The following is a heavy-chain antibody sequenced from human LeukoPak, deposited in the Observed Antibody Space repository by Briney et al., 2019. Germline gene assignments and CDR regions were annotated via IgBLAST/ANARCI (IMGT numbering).Heavy chain of an antibody. D-gene: IGHD6-13*01. J-gene: IGHJ5*02. CDR3: ARGGGYSSSWDYNWFDP. CDR2: MNPNSGNT. CDR1: GYTFTSYD. Sequence: GASVKVSCKASGYTFTSYDINWVRQATGQGLEWMGWMNPNSGNTGYAQKFQGRVTMTRNTSISTAYMELSSLRSEDTAVYYCARGGGYSSSWDYNWFDPWGQGTLVTVSS. V-gene: IGHV1-8*01.